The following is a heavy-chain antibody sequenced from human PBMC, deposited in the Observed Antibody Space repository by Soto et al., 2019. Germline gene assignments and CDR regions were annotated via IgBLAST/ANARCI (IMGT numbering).Heavy chain of an antibody. CDR1: CECITCRNDY. CDR2: TYYSGST. J-gene: IGHJ4*02. D-gene: IGHD2-21*02. V-gene: IGHV4-39*01. Sequence: EAPDITRAVTCECITCRNDYCGSIRPPPGKGLVWIGSTYYSGSTYNNPSLRSRDSMSIDTSKDQFSLKVKSVTAADTALYFCARQLTSVVTQAYFDVWGPGSLVTVSS. CDR3: ARQLTSVVTQAYFDV.